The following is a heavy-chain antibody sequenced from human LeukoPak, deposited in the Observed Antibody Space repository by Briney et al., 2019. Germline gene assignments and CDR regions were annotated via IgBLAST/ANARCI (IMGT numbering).Heavy chain of an antibody. Sequence: GGSLRLSCAASGFTFSSYGMHWVRQAPGKGLEWVAVISYDGSNKYYADSVKGRFTISRDNSKNTLYLQMNSLRAEDTAVYYCAKDILTGYYKGYFDYWGQGTLVTVSS. V-gene: IGHV3-30*18. CDR1: GFTFSSYG. D-gene: IGHD3-9*01. CDR2: ISYDGSNK. CDR3: AKDILTGYYKGYFDY. J-gene: IGHJ4*02.